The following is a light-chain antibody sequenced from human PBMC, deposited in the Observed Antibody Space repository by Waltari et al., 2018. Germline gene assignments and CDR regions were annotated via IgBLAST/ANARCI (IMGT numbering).Light chain of an antibody. CDR3: SSYSSSNTLVV. CDR2: DVS. Sequence: QSALTQPTSVSGSPGQSITISCTGSFSDIDTYNYVSWYQQHPGKAPKLVIFDVSDRPSGVSSHFSGSKSGNTASLTISGLQAEDEADYFCSSYSSSNTLVVFGGGTKLTVL. V-gene: IGLV2-14*03. CDR1: FSDIDTYNY. J-gene: IGLJ2*01.